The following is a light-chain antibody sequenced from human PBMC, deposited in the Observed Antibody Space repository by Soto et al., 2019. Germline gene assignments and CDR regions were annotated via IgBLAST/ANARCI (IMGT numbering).Light chain of an antibody. V-gene: IGKV4-1*01. CDR3: QQYYGVVPG. Sequence: DIVMTQSPDSLAVSLGERATINCKASQSVLSSSNSQNYLAWFQQKPGQPPKMLIAWASTRESGVPDRFSGRGSGTDFTLTISILQAEDVAVYYCQQYYGVVPGFGQGTKVEIK. CDR2: WAS. J-gene: IGKJ1*01. CDR1: QSVLSSSNSQNY.